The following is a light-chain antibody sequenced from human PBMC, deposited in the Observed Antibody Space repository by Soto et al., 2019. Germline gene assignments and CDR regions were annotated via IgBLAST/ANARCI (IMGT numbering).Light chain of an antibody. J-gene: IGKJ4*01. CDR2: KAS. Sequence: EIQMTQSPSTLSASVGDRVTITCRASQSVSSWLAWYQQKPGKAPKLLIYKASSLESGVPSRFSGSESGTEFTLTISSLQPDDFATYYCQQYSGYSLTFGGGTKVEIK. CDR3: QQYSGYSLT. CDR1: QSVSSW. V-gene: IGKV1-5*03.